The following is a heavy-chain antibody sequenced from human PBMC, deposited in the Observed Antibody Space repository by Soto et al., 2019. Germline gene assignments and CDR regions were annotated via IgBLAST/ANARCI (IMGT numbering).Heavy chain of an antibody. J-gene: IGHJ4*02. CDR3: VRDDIGLGIDY. Sequence: EVQLVESGGGLVQPGGSLRLSCAASGFTFSSYWMHWVRQVSGKGLVWVSHINGDGNFTTYAGSVKGRFTIYRDNAKNTLHLQINNLRVEDTAVDYCVRDDIGLGIDYWGQGALVTVSS. V-gene: IGHV3-74*01. CDR1: GFTFSSYW. D-gene: IGHD2-15*01. CDR2: INGDGNFT.